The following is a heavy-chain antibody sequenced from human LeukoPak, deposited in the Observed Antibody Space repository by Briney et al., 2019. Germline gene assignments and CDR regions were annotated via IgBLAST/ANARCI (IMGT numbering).Heavy chain of an antibody. Sequence: ASVKVSCKASGYTFTGYYMHWVRQARGQGREGMGWISAYNGKKNYAQKLQGRVTMTTHTSTSTAYMELRSLRSDDTAVYYCASHYDSYYYYYMDVWGKGTTVTVSS. CDR3: ASHYDSYYYYYMDV. CDR2: ISAYNGKK. V-gene: IGHV1-18*04. D-gene: IGHD4-17*01. CDR1: GYTFTGYY. J-gene: IGHJ6*03.